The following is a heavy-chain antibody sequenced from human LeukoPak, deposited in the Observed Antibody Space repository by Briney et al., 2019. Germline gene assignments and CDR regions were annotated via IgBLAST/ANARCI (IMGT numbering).Heavy chain of an antibody. CDR2: IYYSGST. Sequence: SETLSLTCTVSGGSISSGGYYWSWIRQHPGKGLEWIGYIYYSGSTNYNPSLKSRVTISVDTSKNQFSLKLSSVTAADTAVYYRARTGAISDYYDSSGYIAAFDYWGQGTLVTVSS. CDR1: GGSISSGGYY. CDR3: ARTGAISDYYDSSGYIAAFDY. V-gene: IGHV4-31*03. J-gene: IGHJ4*02. D-gene: IGHD3-22*01.